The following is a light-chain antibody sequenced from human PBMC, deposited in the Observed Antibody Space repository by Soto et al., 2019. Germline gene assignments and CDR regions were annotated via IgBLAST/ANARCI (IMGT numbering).Light chain of an antibody. V-gene: IGLV2-14*03. CDR1: SSDVGGFNY. J-gene: IGLJ2*01. Sequence: QSVLTQPASVSGSPGQSITISCTGTSSDVGGFNYVSWYQQHPGKAPKLMIFDVTNRPSGVSLRFSGSKSGNTASLTISGLQAEDEADYYCSSYTSSNTPVVIGGGTKLTVL. CDR3: SSYTSSNTPVV. CDR2: DVT.